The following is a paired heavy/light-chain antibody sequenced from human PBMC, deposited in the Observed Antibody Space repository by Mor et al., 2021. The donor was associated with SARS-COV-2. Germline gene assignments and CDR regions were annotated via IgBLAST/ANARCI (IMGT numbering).Light chain of an antibody. V-gene: IGKV1-33*01. Sequence: DIQMTQSPSSLSASVGDRVTITCQASQDISNYLNWYQQKPGKAPKLLIYDASNLETGVPSRFSGSGSGTDFTFTISSLQPEDIATYYCQQYDNLPPGLITFGQGTRLEIK. CDR2: DAS. CDR1: QDISNY. CDR3: QQYDNLPPGLIT. J-gene: IGKJ5*01.
Heavy chain of an antibody. V-gene: IGHV1-69*06. Sequence: QVQLVQSGAEVKKPGSSVKVSCKASGGTFSSYAISWVRQAPGQGLEWMGGIIPIFGTANYAQKFQGRVTITADKSTSTAYMELSSLRSEDTAVYYCARATLPLVPYYYYYYMDVWGKGTTVTVSS. CDR2: IIPIFGTA. CDR1: GGTFSSYA. CDR3: ARATLPLVPYYYYYYMDV. J-gene: IGHJ6*03.